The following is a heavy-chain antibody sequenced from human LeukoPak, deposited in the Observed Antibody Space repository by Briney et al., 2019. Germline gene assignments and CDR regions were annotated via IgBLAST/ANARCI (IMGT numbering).Heavy chain of an antibody. CDR1: GGSPSGHY. CDR2: IYYTGTT. J-gene: IGHJ4*02. V-gene: IGHV4-59*11. Sequence: PSETLSLTSTVGGGSPSGHYCGWIRQPPPEGLELGGHIYYTGTTFYNPSLHSRVTITLDTSRNQFSLRLTAVIAADTAVYYCARFSWGCSTASCYLTNWGQGALVTVSS. CDR3: ARFSWGCSTASCYLTN. D-gene: IGHD2-2*01.